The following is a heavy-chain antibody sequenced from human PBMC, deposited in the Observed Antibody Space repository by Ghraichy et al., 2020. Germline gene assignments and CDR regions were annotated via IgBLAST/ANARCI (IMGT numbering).Heavy chain of an antibody. D-gene: IGHD3-9*01. CDR1: GGSFIGYY. CDR3: SIRSGYYDILTGYIYAMDV. Sequence: SETLSLTCAVYGGSFIGYYFPFLLPPPFPWLEWIGEIDHSESTNYNPSLRSRVTISVDTSPPQLSLKLSSVTAADTAVYYCSIRSGYYDILTGYIYAMDVWGQGTTVTVSS. V-gene: IGHV4-34*01. CDR2: IDHSEST. J-gene: IGHJ6*02.